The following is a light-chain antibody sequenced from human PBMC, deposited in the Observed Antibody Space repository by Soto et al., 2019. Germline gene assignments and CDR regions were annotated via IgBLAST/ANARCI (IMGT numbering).Light chain of an antibody. CDR1: QSVLSSSENKNY. V-gene: IGKV4-1*01. Sequence: DIVMTQSPDSLAVSLGERATINCKSSQSVLSSSENKNYLAWYQQKPGQPPQLLIYWASTRESGVPDRFSGCASGTDFTLTISSXQAEDVAVYYCQQCYSSPPTFGGGTKVDTK. J-gene: IGKJ4*01. CDR2: WAS. CDR3: QQCYSSPPT.